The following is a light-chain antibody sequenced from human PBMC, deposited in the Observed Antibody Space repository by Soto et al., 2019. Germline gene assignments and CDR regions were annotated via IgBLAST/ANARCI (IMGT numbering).Light chain of an antibody. V-gene: IGKV1-5*01. CDR1: QSISDW. Sequence: DIQMTQSPSTLSASVGDRVTITCRASQSISDWLAWFQLKPGKATKLLIYGASSLESGVPSRFSGSGSGTEFTLTISSLKPDDFATYYCEQYNNYSTLGQGTKVDIK. J-gene: IGKJ1*01. CDR3: EQYNNYST. CDR2: GAS.